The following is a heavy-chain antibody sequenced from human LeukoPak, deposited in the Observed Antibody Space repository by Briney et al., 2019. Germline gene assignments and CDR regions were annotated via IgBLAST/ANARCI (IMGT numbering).Heavy chain of an antibody. CDR2: IYYSGST. V-gene: IGHV4-39*07. D-gene: IGHD3-22*01. CDR3: ARDYYDRNYYYGMDV. Sequence: SETLSLTCTVSGGSISSSSYYWGWIRQPPGKGLEWIGSIYYSGSTYYNPSLKSRVTISVDRSKNQFSLKLSSVTAADTAVYYCARDYYDRNYYYGMDVWGQGTTVTVSS. CDR1: GGSISSSSYY. J-gene: IGHJ6*02.